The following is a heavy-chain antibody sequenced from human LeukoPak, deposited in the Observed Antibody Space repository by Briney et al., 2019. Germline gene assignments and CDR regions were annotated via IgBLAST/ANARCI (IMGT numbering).Heavy chain of an antibody. D-gene: IGHD4-17*01. J-gene: IGHJ4*02. CDR2: IYYSGST. CDR3: ASDYGDYCFDY. CDR1: GGSISSYY. V-gene: IGHV4-59*01. Sequence: SSETLSLTCTVSGGSISSYYWSWIRQPPGKGLEWIGYIYYSGSTNYNPSLKSRVTISVDTSKNQFSLKLSSVTAADTAVYYCASDYGDYCFDYWGQGTLVTVSS.